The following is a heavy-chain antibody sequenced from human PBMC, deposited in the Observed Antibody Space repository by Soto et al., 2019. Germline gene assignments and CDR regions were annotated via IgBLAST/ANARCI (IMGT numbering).Heavy chain of an antibody. CDR2: ISGSGGST. J-gene: IGHJ4*02. CDR1: GFTFSSYA. D-gene: IGHD6-19*01. CDR3: AKGRGSGWYVPDS. V-gene: IGHV3-23*01. Sequence: EVQLLESGGGLVQPGGSLRLSCAASGFTFSSYAMSWVRQAPGKGLEWVSAISGSGGSTYYADSVKGRFTSSRDNSKNTLYLQMNSLRAEDTAVYYCAKGRGSGWYVPDSWGQGTMVTVSS.